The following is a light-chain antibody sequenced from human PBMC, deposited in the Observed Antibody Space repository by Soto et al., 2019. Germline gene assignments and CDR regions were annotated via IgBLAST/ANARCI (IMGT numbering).Light chain of an antibody. CDR3: QQYGNFPFT. CDR2: DTS. V-gene: IGKV3-20*01. CDR1: QSVSSSY. Sequence: EIVLTQSPGTLSLSPGERATLSCRASQSVSSSYLAWYQQKAGQAPRLLIYDTSSRTTGIPNRFSGSGSGTDFTLSISSLEPEDFAVYYCQQYGNFPFTFGPGTKVDFK. J-gene: IGKJ3*01.